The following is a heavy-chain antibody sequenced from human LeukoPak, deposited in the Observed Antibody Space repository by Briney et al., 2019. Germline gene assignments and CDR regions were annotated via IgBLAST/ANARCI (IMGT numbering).Heavy chain of an antibody. Sequence: SETLSLTCTVSGYSISSGYHWGWIRQPPGKGLEWIGSIYHSGSTYYNPSLKSRVTISVDTSKNQFSLKLSSVTAADTAVYYCASSIYYYDSSGYYYGGAFDIWGQGTMVTVSS. CDR2: IYHSGST. CDR3: ASSIYYYDSSGYYYGGAFDI. CDR1: GYSISSGYH. J-gene: IGHJ3*02. V-gene: IGHV4-38-2*02. D-gene: IGHD3-22*01.